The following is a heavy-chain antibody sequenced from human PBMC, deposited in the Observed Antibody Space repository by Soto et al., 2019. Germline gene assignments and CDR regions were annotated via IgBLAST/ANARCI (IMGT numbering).Heavy chain of an antibody. D-gene: IGHD7-27*01. Sequence: GGSLRLSCAASGFTFSSFGMHWVRQAPGKGLEWVAVISYDGSNKYYADSVKGRFTISRDNSKNTLYLQMNSLRAEDTAMYYCAKELTGLYFDHWGQGTLVTVSS. CDR2: ISYDGSNK. CDR3: AKELTGLYFDH. CDR1: GFTFSSFG. V-gene: IGHV3-30*18. J-gene: IGHJ4*02.